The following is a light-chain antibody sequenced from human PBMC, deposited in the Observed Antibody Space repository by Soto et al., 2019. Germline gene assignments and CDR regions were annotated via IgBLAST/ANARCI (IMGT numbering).Light chain of an antibody. V-gene: IGKV1-39*01. Sequence: DIQMTQSPSSLSASVGDRVTITCRASQSIRSYLNWYQQKPGKAPELLIYAASSLQSGVPSRFSGSGSGTDFTLTISSLQPEDFATYYCQQSYSTPRFGQGTKVEIK. J-gene: IGKJ1*01. CDR2: AAS. CDR1: QSIRSY. CDR3: QQSYSTPR.